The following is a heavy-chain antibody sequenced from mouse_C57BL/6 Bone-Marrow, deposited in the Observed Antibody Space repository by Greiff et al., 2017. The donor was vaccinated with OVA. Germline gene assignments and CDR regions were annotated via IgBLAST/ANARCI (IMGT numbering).Heavy chain of an antibody. J-gene: IGHJ3*01. CDR2: IIPGSGGT. CDR1: GYAFTNYL. Sequence: QVQLKQSGAELVRPGTSVTVSCKASGYAFTNYLVEWVKQRPGQGLVWIGVIIPGSGGTNYNEKFKGQVTLTADKSSSTAYMQLSRLTSEDSAVYFCAKSHDGYYFWFAYWGQGTLVTVSA. D-gene: IGHD2-3*01. CDR3: AKSHDGYYFWFAY. V-gene: IGHV1-54*01.